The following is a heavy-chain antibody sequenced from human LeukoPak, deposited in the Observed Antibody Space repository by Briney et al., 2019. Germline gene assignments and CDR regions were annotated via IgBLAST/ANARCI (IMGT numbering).Heavy chain of an antibody. J-gene: IGHJ4*02. CDR2: ISSSSSYI. CDR3: AKRSGSYYYFDY. D-gene: IGHD1-26*01. CDR1: GFTFSNYK. Sequence: PGGSLRLSCAASGFTFSNYKMNWVRQAPGKGLEWVSSISSSSSYINYADSVKGRFTISRDNAKNSLNLQMNSLRAEDTAVYYCAKRSGSYYYFDYWGQGTLVTVSS. V-gene: IGHV3-21*04.